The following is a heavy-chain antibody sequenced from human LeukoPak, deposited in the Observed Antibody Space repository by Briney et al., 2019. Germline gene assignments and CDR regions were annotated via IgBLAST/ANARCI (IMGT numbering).Heavy chain of an antibody. V-gene: IGHV4-34*01. CDR2: ITHSGST. CDR3: ARLVGGATVTIDY. D-gene: IGHD4-17*01. J-gene: IGHJ4*02. Sequence: SETLSLTCAVYGGSFSGYYWSWIRQPPGKGLEWIGEITHSGSTNYNPSLKSRVTISVDTSKNQFSLKLSSVTAADTAVYYCARLVGGATVTIDYWGQGTLVTVSS. CDR1: GGSFSGYY.